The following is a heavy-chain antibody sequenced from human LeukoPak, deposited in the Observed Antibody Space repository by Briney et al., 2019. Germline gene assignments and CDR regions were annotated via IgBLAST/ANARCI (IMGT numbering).Heavy chain of an antibody. Sequence: RGSLRLSCAASGFTFSSYWMDWVRQAPGKGLVWVSRINSVGSSTSYADSVKGRFTISRDNAKNTLYLQMNSLRAEDTAVYYCARDWEYGSGSYNDYWGQGTLVTVSS. CDR2: INSVGSST. V-gene: IGHV3-74*01. CDR1: GFTFSSYW. D-gene: IGHD3-10*01. CDR3: ARDWEYGSGSYNDY. J-gene: IGHJ4*02.